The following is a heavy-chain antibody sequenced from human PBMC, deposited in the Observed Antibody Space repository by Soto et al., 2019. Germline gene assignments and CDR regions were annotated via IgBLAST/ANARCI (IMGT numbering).Heavy chain of an antibody. CDR3: AREDSIIIPAVSDF. D-gene: IGHD2-2*01. Sequence: LRLSCVVSGFTFNNYGINWVRQAPGKGLEWVSTVSKSDYTYYSDSVKGRFTISRDNAKNSVSLQMNTLRAEDTAVYYCAREDSIIIPAVSDFWGQGTLVTVSS. CDR2: VSKSDYT. J-gene: IGHJ4*02. V-gene: IGHV3-21*01. CDR1: GFTFNNYG.